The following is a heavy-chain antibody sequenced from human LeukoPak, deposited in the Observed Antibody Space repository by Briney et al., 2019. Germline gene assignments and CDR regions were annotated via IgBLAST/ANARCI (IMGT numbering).Heavy chain of an antibody. V-gene: IGHV4-61*02. CDR1: GGSISSGSYY. J-gene: IGHJ3*02. Sequence: SETLSLTCTVSGGSISSGSYYWSWVRQPAGKGLEWIGRIYTSGSTNYNPSLKSRVTISVDTSKNQFSLKLSSVTAADTAVYYCARPTTADEGRDFDIWGQGTMVTVSS. D-gene: IGHD4-17*01. CDR3: ARPTTADEGRDFDI. CDR2: IYTSGST.